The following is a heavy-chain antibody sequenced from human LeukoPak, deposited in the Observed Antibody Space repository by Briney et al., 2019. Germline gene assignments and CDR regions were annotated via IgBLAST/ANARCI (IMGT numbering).Heavy chain of an antibody. D-gene: IGHD2-15*01. J-gene: IGHJ4*02. Sequence: TGGSLRLSCAASGFTFSSYSMNWVRQAPGKGLEWVSSISSSSSYIYYADSVKGRFTISRDNAKNSLYLQMNSLRVEDTAVYYCARVDCSGGSCYYGYWGQGTLVTVSS. V-gene: IGHV3-21*01. CDR2: ISSSSSYI. CDR3: ARVDCSGGSCYYGY. CDR1: GFTFSSYS.